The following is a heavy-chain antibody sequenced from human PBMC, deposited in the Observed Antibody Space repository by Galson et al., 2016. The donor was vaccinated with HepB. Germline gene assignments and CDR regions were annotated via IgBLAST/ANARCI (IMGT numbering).Heavy chain of an antibody. CDR1: GYTFTDYY. D-gene: IGHD6-6*01. CDR3: ARGSIAARCHFDY. Sequence: SVKVSCKASGYTFTDYYLHWVRQAPGQGPEWMGRIHPNSGGTNYAQKFQGGVTMTRERSISTVYMELSSLRSDDTAVYYCARGSIAARCHFDYWGQGTLVTVSS. CDR2: IHPNSGGT. J-gene: IGHJ4*02. V-gene: IGHV1-2*06.